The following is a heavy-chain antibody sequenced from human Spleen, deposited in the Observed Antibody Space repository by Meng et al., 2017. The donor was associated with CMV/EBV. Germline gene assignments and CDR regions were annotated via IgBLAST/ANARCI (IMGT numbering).Heavy chain of an antibody. CDR1: GFTFSDYS. J-gene: IGHJ4*02. Sequence: GESLKISCAASGFTFSDYSMNWVRQAPGKGLEWVAYIGAGLGTIYYADSVKDRFTISRDNAKSSLYLQMNSLRAEDTAVYYCARGRYSSSNLDSWGQGTLVTVSS. V-gene: IGHV3-48*04. D-gene: IGHD6-6*01. CDR3: ARGRYSSSNLDS. CDR2: IGAGLGTI.